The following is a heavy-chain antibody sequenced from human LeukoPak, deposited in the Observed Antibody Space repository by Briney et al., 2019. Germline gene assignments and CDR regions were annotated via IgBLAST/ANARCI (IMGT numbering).Heavy chain of an antibody. CDR1: GFTFSSYW. CDR2: IKKDGSEK. V-gene: IGHV3-7*03. CDR3: AKDAAANVDYPYYFDY. Sequence: GGSLRLSCAASGFTFSSYWMSWVRQAPGKGLEWVANIKKDGSEKYYVDSVKGRFTISRDNAKTSLYLQMNSLRAEDTAVYYCAKDAAANVDYPYYFDYWGQGALVTVSS. D-gene: IGHD4-11*01. J-gene: IGHJ4*02.